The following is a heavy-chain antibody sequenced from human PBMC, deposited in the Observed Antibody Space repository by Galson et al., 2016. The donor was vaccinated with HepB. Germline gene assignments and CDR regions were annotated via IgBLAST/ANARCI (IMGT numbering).Heavy chain of an antibody. J-gene: IGHJ6*03. D-gene: IGHD1-7*01. V-gene: IGHV3-74*01. CDR1: EFIFSTYW. Sequence: SLRLSCAASEFIFSTYWMHWVRQVPGKGLVWVPRINRDGSTTSYADSVKGRFTITRDNAKNTLYLQIDSLRAEDTAVYYCARGCPETTYYYYMDVWGKGTPVAVSS. CDR3: ARGCPETTYYYYMDV. CDR2: INRDGSTT.